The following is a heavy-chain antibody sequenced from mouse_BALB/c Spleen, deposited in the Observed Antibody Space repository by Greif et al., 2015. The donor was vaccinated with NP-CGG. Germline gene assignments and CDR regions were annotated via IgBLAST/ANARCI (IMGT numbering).Heavy chain of an antibody. CDR1: GFTFTDYY. J-gene: IGHJ3*01. CDR2: IRNKANGYTT. CDR3: ARPHYYGNSRFAY. D-gene: IGHD2-1*01. Sequence: EVHLVESGGGLVQPGGSLRLSCATSGFTFTDYYMSWVRQPPGKALEWLGFIRNKANGYTTEYSASVKGRFTISRDNSQSILYLQMNTLRAEDSATYYCARPHYYGNSRFAYWGQGTLVTVSA. V-gene: IGHV7-3*02.